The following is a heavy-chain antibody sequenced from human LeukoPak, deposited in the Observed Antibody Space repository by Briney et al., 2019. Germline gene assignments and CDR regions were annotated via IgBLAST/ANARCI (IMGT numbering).Heavy chain of an antibody. J-gene: IGHJ4*02. CDR2: IWYDGSNK. D-gene: IGHD3-10*01. CDR3: ARDLGSTGSFDY. Sequence: GGSLRLSCAASGFTFSSYGMHWVRQAPGKGLEWVAVIWYDGSNKYYADSVKGRFTISRDNSKNTLYLQMNRLRAEDTAVYYCARDLGSTGSFDYWGQGTLVTVSS. CDR1: GFTFSSYG. V-gene: IGHV3-33*01.